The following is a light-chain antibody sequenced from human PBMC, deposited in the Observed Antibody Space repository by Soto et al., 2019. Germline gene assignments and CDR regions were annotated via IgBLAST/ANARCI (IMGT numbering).Light chain of an antibody. J-gene: IGKJ1*01. CDR3: QQYNNWPWT. CDR1: QSVTSSH. Sequence: EIVLTQTPGPLSLSPGEGATLSCRSSQSVTSSHLAWYQQKPGQAPRLIIYGASSRATGIPARFSGSGSGTEFTLTISSLQSEDFAVYYCQQYNNWPWTFGQGTKVDI. V-gene: IGKV3-15*01. CDR2: GAS.